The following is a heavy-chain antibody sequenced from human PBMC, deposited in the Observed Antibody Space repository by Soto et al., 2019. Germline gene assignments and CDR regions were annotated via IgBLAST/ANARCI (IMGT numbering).Heavy chain of an antibody. CDR1: GYSFTSYW. J-gene: IGHJ5*02. CDR2: IDPSDSYT. Sequence: GESLKISCXGSGYSFTSYWISWVRQMPGKGLEWMGRIDPSDSYTNYSPSFQGHVTISADKSISTAYLQWSSLKASDTAMYYCARQDMVNNWFDPWGQGTLVTVSS. V-gene: IGHV5-10-1*01. CDR3: ARQDMVNNWFDP. D-gene: IGHD5-18*01.